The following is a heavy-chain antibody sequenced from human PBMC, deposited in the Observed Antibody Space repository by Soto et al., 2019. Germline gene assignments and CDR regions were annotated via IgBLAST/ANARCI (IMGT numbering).Heavy chain of an antibody. CDR3: ARSGIVVVPAAKLYGMDV. J-gene: IGHJ6*02. V-gene: IGHV1-69*13. Sequence: GASVKVSCKAPGGTFSSYAISWVRQAPGQGLEWMGGIIPIFGTANYAQKFQGRVTITADESTSTAYMELSSLRSEDTAVYYCARSGIVVVPAAKLYGMDVWGQGTTVTVSS. CDR2: IIPIFGTA. CDR1: GGTFSSYA. D-gene: IGHD2-2*01.